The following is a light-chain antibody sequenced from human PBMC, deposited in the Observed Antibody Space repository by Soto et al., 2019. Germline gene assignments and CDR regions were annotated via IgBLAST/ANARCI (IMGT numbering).Light chain of an antibody. V-gene: IGKV3-20*01. CDR3: HQYDNSPLT. CDR1: QSVSSSF. CDR2: GAS. J-gene: IGKJ4*01. Sequence: EIVLTQSPGTLSLSPVERATLSCRASQSVSSSFLAWYQQKPGQAPRLLIYGASSRATGIPDRFSGSGSGTDFTLTISRLEPEDFAVYYCHQYDNSPLTFGGGTKVEIK.